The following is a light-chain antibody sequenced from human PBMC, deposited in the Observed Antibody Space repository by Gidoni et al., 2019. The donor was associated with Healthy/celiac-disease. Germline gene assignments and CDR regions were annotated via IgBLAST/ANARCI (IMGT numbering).Light chain of an antibody. CDR2: DAS. J-gene: IGKJ1*01. CDR1: QSVSSY. Sequence: EIVLTQSPATLSLSPGERATLSCRASQSVSSYLAWYQQKPGQAPRLLIYDASNRATGIPARFSGSVSGTDFTLTISRLEPEDFAVYYCQQRSNWPWTFGQGTKVEIK. V-gene: IGKV3-11*01. CDR3: QQRSNWPWT.